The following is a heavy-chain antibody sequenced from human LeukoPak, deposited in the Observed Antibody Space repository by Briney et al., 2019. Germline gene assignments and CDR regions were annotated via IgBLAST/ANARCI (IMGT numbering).Heavy chain of an antibody. D-gene: IGHD2-15*01. J-gene: IGHJ4*02. CDR1: GFTFSSYA. CDR3: AKGQRVVVVAALDY. CDR2: ISGSGGST. Sequence: PGGSLRLSCAASGFTFSSYAMSWVRQAPGKGREWVSAISGSGGSTYYADSVKGRFTISRDNSKNTLYLQMNSLRAEDTAVYYCAKGQRVVVVAALDYWGQGTLVTVSS. V-gene: IGHV3-23*01.